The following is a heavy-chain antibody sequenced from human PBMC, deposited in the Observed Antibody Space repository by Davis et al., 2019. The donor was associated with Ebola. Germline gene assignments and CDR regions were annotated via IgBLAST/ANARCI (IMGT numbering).Heavy chain of an antibody. CDR3: ASRYCSGGSCYLYN. CDR2: INHSGST. Sequence: MPSETLSLTCAVYGGSFSGYYWSWIRQPPGKGLEWIGEINHSGSTNYNPSLKSRVTISVDTSKNQFSLKLSSVTAADTAVYYCASRYCSGGSCYLYNWGQGTLVTVSS. J-gene: IGHJ4*02. D-gene: IGHD2-15*01. CDR1: GGSFSGYY. V-gene: IGHV4-34*01.